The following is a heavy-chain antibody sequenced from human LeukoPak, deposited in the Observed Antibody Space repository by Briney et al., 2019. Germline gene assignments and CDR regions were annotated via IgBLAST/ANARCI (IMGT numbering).Heavy chain of an antibody. J-gene: IGHJ4*02. D-gene: IGHD3-10*01. CDR2: ISGSGGST. V-gene: IGHV3-23*01. Sequence: GGSLRLSCAASGFTFSNSGMSWVRQAPGEGLEWISAISGSGGSTHYADSVKGRFTISRDNSKNTLYLQMDSPRAEDTAVYYCAKDLGFGELSMGRFDYWGQGNLVTVSS. CDR1: GFTFSNSG. CDR3: AKDLGFGELSMGRFDY.